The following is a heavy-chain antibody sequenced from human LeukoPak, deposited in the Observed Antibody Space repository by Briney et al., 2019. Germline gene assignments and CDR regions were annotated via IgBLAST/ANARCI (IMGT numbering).Heavy chain of an antibody. J-gene: IGHJ5*02. CDR1: GYTFTGYY. Sequence: ASVKVSCKASGYTFTGYYMHWVRQAPGHGLEWMGWINPNSGGTNYAQKFQGRVTMTRDTSISTAYMELSRLRSDDTAVYYCARDKEQQLYNWFDPWGQGTLVTVSS. CDR3: ARDKEQQLYNWFDP. V-gene: IGHV1-2*02. D-gene: IGHD6-13*01. CDR2: INPNSGGT.